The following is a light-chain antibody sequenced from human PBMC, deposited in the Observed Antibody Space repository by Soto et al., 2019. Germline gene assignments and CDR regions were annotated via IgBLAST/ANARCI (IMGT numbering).Light chain of an antibody. J-gene: IGKJ5*01. V-gene: IGKV1-33*01. CDR3: RQYDNLPIT. CDR2: DAS. Sequence: IQNTHSHFSLSASIPDKAXIPXXASQDISNYLNWYQQKPGKAPKLLIYDASNLETGVPSRFSGSGSGTDFTFTISSLQPEDIATYYCRQYDNLPITFGQGTRLEIK. CDR1: QDISNY.